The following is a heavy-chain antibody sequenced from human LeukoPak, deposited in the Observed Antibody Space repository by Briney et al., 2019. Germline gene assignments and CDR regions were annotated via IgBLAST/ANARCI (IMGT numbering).Heavy chain of an antibody. CDR3: ARRGHCSSTSCWAFDY. CDR2: ISSSSSYI. V-gene: IGHV3-21*01. J-gene: IGHJ4*02. D-gene: IGHD2-2*01. CDR1: GFTFSSYS. Sequence: GGSLRLSCAASGFTFSSYSMNWVRQAPGKGLEWVSSISSSSSYIYYADSVKGRFTISGDNAKNSLYLQMNSLRAEDTAVYYCARRGHCSSTSCWAFDYWGQGTLVTVSS.